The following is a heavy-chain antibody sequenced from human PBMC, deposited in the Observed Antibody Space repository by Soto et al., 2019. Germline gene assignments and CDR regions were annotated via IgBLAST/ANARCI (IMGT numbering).Heavy chain of an antibody. CDR1: GFTFSSYG. CDR3: ARDTYSSGYYHHLGLFDY. CDR2: IWYDGSNK. V-gene: IGHV3-33*01. Sequence: QVQLVESGGGVVQPGRSLRLSCAASGFTFSSYGMHWVRQAPGKGLEWVAVIWYDGSNKYYADSVKGRFTISRDNSKNTLYLQMNSLRAEDTAVYYCARDTYSSGYYHHLGLFDYWGQGTLVTVSS. J-gene: IGHJ4*02. D-gene: IGHD3-22*01.